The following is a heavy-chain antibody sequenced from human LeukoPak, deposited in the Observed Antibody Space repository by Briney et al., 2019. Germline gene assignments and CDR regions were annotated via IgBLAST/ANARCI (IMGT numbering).Heavy chain of an antibody. Sequence: SETLSLTCTVSGYSISSGYYWGWIRQPPGKGLEWIGEINHSGSTNYNPSLKSRVTISVDTSKNQFSLKLSSVTAADTAVYYCARGLLVVVNPINYYYMDVWGKGTTVTVSS. CDR1: GYSISSGYY. V-gene: IGHV4-38-2*02. CDR2: INHSGST. D-gene: IGHD3-22*01. J-gene: IGHJ6*03. CDR3: ARGLLVVVNPINYYYMDV.